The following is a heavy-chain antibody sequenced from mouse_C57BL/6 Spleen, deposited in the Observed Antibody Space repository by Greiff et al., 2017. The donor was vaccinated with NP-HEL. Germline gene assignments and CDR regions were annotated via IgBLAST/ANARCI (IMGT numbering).Heavy chain of an antibody. J-gene: IGHJ3*01. V-gene: IGHV5-6*01. CDR2: ISSGGSYT. CDR1: GFTFSSYG. CDR3: ARQAPTGTAWFAY. D-gene: IGHD4-1*02. Sequence: EVNVVESGGDLVKPGGSLKLSCAASGFTFSSYGMSWVRQTPDKRLEWVATISSGGSYTYYPDSVKGRFTISRDNAKNTLYLQMSSLKSEDTAMYYCARQAPTGTAWFAYWGQGTLVTVSA.